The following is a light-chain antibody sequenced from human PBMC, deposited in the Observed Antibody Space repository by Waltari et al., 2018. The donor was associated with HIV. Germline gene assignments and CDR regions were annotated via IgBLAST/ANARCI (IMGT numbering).Light chain of an antibody. J-gene: IGLJ2*01. CDR2: HDR. Sequence: SYELTQPPSVSVSPGQTTSITCSGDKLGEKYACWYQQKPGQSPVLVIYHDRKRPSGIPERVSGSNSGNTATLTISGTQAMDDADYYCQTYDSSLSGSVVFGGGTKLTVL. V-gene: IGLV3-1*01. CDR3: QTYDSSLSGSVV. CDR1: KLGEKY.